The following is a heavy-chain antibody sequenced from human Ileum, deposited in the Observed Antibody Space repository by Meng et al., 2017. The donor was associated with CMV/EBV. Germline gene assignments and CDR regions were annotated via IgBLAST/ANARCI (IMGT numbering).Heavy chain of an antibody. D-gene: IGHD6-6*01. CDR2: MNPNSGNT. CDR3: ARRRGGSSWGDFDY. V-gene: IGHV1-8*01. CDR1: GYTFTSYD. J-gene: IGHJ4*02. Sequence: ASVKVSCKASGYTFTSYDINWVRQATGQGLEWMGWMNPNSGNTGYAQNFQGRVTMTRNTPISTVYMELSGLRSEDTAVYYCARRRGGSSWGDFDYWGQGTLVTVSS.